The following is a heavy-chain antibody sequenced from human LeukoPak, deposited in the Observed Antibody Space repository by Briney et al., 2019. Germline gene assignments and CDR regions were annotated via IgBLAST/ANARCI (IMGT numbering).Heavy chain of an antibody. CDR1: GGSFSGYY. D-gene: IGHD2-2*01. V-gene: IGHV4-34*01. CDR3: ARGGPPQLGYCSSTSCYPFDY. Sequence: SEALSLTCAVYGGSFSGYYWSWIRQPPGKGLEWIGEINHSGSTNYNPSLKSRVTISVDTSKNQFSLKLSSVTAADTAVYYCARGGPPQLGYCSSTSCYPFDYWGQGTLVTVSS. J-gene: IGHJ4*02. CDR2: INHSGST.